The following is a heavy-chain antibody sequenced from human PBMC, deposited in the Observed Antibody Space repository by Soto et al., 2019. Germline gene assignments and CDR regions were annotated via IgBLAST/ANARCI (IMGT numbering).Heavy chain of an antibody. CDR2: IWYDGSNK. V-gene: IGHV3-33*01. Sequence: QVQLVESGGGVVQPGRSLRLSCAASGFTFSSYGMHWVRQAPGKGLEWVAVIWYDGSNKYYADSVKGRFTISRDNSKNTLYLQMNSLRAEDTAVYYCASTYGSGSYLVPFDSWGQGTLVTVSS. CDR1: GFTFSSYG. D-gene: IGHD3-10*01. J-gene: IGHJ4*02. CDR3: ASTYGSGSYLVPFDS.